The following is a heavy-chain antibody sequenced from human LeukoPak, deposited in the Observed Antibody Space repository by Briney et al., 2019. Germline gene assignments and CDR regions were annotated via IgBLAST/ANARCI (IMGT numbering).Heavy chain of an antibody. CDR3: ARVVPYYDILTGYYSYYFDY. CDR2: INPNSGGT. V-gene: IGHV1-2*02. CDR1: GYTFTVYY. D-gene: IGHD3-9*01. J-gene: IGHJ4*02. Sequence: ASVTVSFKASGYTFTVYYIHWVRQAPGQGLEWMGWINPNSGGTNYAQKFQGRVTMTRDTSISTAYMELSRLRSDDTAVYYCARVVPYYDILTGYYSYYFDYWGQGTLVTVSS.